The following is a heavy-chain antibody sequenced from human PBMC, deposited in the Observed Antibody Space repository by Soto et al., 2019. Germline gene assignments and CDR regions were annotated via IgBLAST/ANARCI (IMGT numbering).Heavy chain of an antibody. J-gene: IGHJ4*02. CDR3: ARGYCSGGSCVHFDF. D-gene: IGHD2-15*01. CDR1: GYTFSTFY. Sequence: ASVKVSCKAAGYTFSTFYMHWVRQAPGQGPEWMGIIGAGTIYAQKFQGRVTMTRDTSTSTVYMELSSLRSEDTAVYYCARGYCSGGSCVHFDFWSRGTPVTGSA. CDR2: IGAGT. V-gene: IGHV1-46*01.